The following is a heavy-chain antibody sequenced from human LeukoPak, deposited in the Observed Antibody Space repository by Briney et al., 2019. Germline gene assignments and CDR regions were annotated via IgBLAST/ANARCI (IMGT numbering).Heavy chain of an antibody. CDR3: ARGTYCGGDCYKVAIFDY. CDR1: GFTFSVYE. V-gene: IGHV3-48*03. D-gene: IGHD2-21*02. CDR2: ISSSDSTI. Sequence: GGSLRLSCAASGFTFSVYEMNWVRQAPGKGLEWVSYISSSDSTIYYADSVKGRFTISRDNAKNSLYLQMNSLRAEDTAVYYCARGTYCGGDCYKVAIFDYWGQGTLVTVSS. J-gene: IGHJ4*02.